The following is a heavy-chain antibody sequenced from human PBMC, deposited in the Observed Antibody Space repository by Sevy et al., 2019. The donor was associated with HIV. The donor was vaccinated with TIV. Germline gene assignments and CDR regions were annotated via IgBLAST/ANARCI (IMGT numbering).Heavy chain of an antibody. CDR2: FIPIFGTT. CDR3: ARLYHDGSAVQAFDI. V-gene: IGHV1-69*13. Sequence: ASVNVSCKASGGTFRSYGINWVRQAPGQGLEWMGIFIPIFGTTNYAQRFQGRVTFTADESTSTAFMELSSLRSEDTAVYYCARLYHDGSAVQAFDIWGQGTMVTVSS. J-gene: IGHJ3*02. D-gene: IGHD3-22*01. CDR1: GGTFRSYG.